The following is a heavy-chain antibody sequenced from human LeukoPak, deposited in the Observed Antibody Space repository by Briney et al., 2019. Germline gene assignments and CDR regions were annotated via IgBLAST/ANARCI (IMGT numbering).Heavy chain of an antibody. Sequence: SETLSLTCTVSSGSISSYYWSWIRQPPGKGLEWVGYISYSGSTNYNPSLKSRVTISVDTSKNQFSLKLSSVTAADTAVYYCARERRSGTYFYFDYWGQGTLVTVSS. CDR1: SGSISSYY. CDR3: ARERRSGTYFYFDY. V-gene: IGHV4-59*01. J-gene: IGHJ4*02. CDR2: ISYSGST. D-gene: IGHD1-26*01.